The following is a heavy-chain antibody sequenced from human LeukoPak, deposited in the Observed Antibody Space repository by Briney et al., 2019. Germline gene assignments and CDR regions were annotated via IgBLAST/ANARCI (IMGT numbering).Heavy chain of an antibody. CDR2: IYHSGST. J-gene: IGHJ4*02. CDR3: ARNGTNNYFDY. V-gene: IGHV4-38-2*01. Sequence: SQTLSLTCAVSGYSISSGYYWGWIRQPPGKGLEWIGSIYHSGSTHYNPSLKSRVTISVDTSKNQFSLKLNSVTAADTAVYYCARNGTNNYFDYWGQGTLVTVSS. CDR1: GYSISSGYY. D-gene: IGHD2-2*01.